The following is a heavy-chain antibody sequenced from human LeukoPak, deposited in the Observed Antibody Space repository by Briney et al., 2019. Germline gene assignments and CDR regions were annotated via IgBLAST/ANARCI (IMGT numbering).Heavy chain of an antibody. CDR2: INHSGST. D-gene: IGHD3-10*01. J-gene: IGHJ4*02. V-gene: IGHV4-34*01. CDR3: ARHLMVRGVIKTFDY. CDR1: GGSFSGYY. Sequence: ASETLSLTCAVYGGSFSGYYWSWIRRPPGKGLEWIGEINHSGSTNYNPSLKSRVTISVDTSKNQFSLKLSSVTAADTAVYYCARHLMVRGVIKTFDYWGQGTLVTVSS.